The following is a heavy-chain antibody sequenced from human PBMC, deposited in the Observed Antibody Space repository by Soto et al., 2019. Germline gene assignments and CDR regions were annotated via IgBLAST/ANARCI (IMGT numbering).Heavy chain of an antibody. CDR1: GGSISCYY. Sequence: PSETLSLTCTVSGGSISCYYWSWIRQPPGKGLEWIGYIYYSGSTNYNPSLKSRVTISVDTSKNQFSLKLSSVTATHTPVYYCARGAVSDCVGVPAATYLWFDPWGQGTLVNVSS. J-gene: IGHJ5*02. CDR2: IYYSGST. D-gene: IGHD2-2*01. V-gene: IGHV4-59*08. CDR3: ARGAVSDCVGVPAATYLWFDP.